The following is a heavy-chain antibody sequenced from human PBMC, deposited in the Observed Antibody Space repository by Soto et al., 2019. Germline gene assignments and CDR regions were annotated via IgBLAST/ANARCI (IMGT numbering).Heavy chain of an antibody. CDR2: IYYSGST. V-gene: IGHV4-59*08. CDR1: GGSISGYY. J-gene: IGHJ4*02. CDR3: ARHIAVAGSPFDY. Sequence: SETLCLTCTVSGGSISGYYWSWIRQPPGKGLEWIGYIYYSGSTNYNPSLKSRVTISMGTSKNQFSLKLSSVTAADTAVYYCARHIAVAGSPFDYWGQGTLVTVSS. D-gene: IGHD6-19*01.